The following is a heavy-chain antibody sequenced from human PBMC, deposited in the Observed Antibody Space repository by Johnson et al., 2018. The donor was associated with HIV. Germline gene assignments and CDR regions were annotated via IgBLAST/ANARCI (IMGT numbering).Heavy chain of an antibody. Sequence: QVQLVESGGGVVQPGGSLRLSCAASGFTFSSYGMHWVRQAPGRGLEGGAFIRYDGSNKYYGASVKGGFSISRDNSKNTLYLQMNSLRAEDTAVYYCAKDSRPIYYDSSGSMGGIWGQGTMVTVSS. D-gene: IGHD3-22*01. CDR3: AKDSRPIYYDSSGSMGGI. CDR1: GFTFSSYG. J-gene: IGHJ3*02. V-gene: IGHV3-30*02. CDR2: IRYDGSNK.